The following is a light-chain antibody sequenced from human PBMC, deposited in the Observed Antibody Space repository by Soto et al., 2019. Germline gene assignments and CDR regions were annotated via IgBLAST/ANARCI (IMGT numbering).Light chain of an antibody. CDR3: QQYFDVPFT. J-gene: IGKJ4*01. Sequence: DIVMTQSPDSLAVSLGERATINCRSSQSVLYSSNNNNYIAWYQQKPGQPPKLIIYWASTRESGVPDRFSGSGSGTDFTLTISSLEAEDVAFYWCQQYFDVPFTFGGGTKVDIK. V-gene: IGKV4-1*01. CDR1: QSVLYSSNNNNY. CDR2: WAS.